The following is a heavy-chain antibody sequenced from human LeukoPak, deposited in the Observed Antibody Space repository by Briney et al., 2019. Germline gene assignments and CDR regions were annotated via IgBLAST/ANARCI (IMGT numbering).Heavy chain of an antibody. V-gene: IGHV3-23*01. J-gene: IGHJ3*02. D-gene: IGHD3-22*01. Sequence: PGGSLRPSCAASGFTFSSYAMSWVRQAPGKGLEWVSAISGSGGSTYYADSVKGRFTISRDNSKNTLYLQMNSLRAEDTAVYYCAKPPRITMNGPIWGQGTMVTVSS. CDR1: GFTFSSYA. CDR2: ISGSGGST. CDR3: AKPPRITMNGPI.